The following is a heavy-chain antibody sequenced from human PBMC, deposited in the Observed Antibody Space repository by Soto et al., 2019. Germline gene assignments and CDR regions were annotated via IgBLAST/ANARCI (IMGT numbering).Heavy chain of an antibody. J-gene: IGHJ4*02. V-gene: IGHV3-66*01. CDR2: IYTGGTT. CDR3: ERDSDHRYCSGGSCYSDY. CDR1: GFTVSSNH. Sequence: PGGSLRLSCAASGFTVSSNHMSWVRQAPGKGLECVSVIYTGGTTNYADSVKGRFTISRDNSKNTLYLQMNSLRAEDTAVYYCERDSDHRYCSGGSCYSDYWGQGILVTVSS. D-gene: IGHD2-15*01.